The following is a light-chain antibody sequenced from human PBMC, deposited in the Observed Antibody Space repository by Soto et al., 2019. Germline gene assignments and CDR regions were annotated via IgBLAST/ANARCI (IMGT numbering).Light chain of an antibody. J-gene: IGKJ4*01. Sequence: EIVMTQSPATLSVSPGERATLSCRASQSVSSNLAWYQQKPGQAPRLLIYGASIRATGIPARFSGSGSGTEFTLTISSLQSEDFAVYYGQQYNNWPPLTFDGGTNVEIK. V-gene: IGKV3D-15*01. CDR2: GAS. CDR3: QQYNNWPPLT. CDR1: QSVSSN.